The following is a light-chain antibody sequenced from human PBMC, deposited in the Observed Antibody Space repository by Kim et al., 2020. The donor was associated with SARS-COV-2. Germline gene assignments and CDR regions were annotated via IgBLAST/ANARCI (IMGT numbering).Light chain of an antibody. Sequence: GERITITSRESQDKRNYLAWFKQKPEKDTKSLIYAATSLQSGVPSRISGRRSGTEFTRTISSLQPEDFATYYSQQYTNYPPTFGAGTKVDIK. V-gene: IGKV1-16*01. CDR2: AAT. CDR3: QQYTNYPPT. CDR1: QDKRNY. J-gene: IGKJ4*02.